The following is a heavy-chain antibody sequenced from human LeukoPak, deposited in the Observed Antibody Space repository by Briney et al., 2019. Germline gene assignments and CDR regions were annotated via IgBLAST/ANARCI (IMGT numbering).Heavy chain of an antibody. D-gene: IGHD6-19*01. V-gene: IGHV3-23*01. CDR3: AKVTSGWFPWYFDY. CDR1: GLTFSNYA. J-gene: IGHJ4*02. Sequence: PGGSLRLSCAASGLTFSNYAMRWVRQAPGKGLEWVSVISAGGDSTYYADSVKGRFTISRDNSKNTLYLDMKSLRAEDTAIYYCAKVTSGWFPWYFDYWGQGTLVTVSS. CDR2: ISAGGDST.